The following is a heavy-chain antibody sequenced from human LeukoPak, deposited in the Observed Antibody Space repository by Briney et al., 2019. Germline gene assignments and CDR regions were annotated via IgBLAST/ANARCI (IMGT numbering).Heavy chain of an antibody. CDR1: GGSISSYY. Sequence: SETLSLTCTVSGGSISSYYWSWIRQPPGKGLEWIGYIYFIGSTNYNPSLKSRVSISGDTSKNRVSLKLSSVTAADTAVYYCARHGLYYYDSSGLDYWGQGTLVTVSS. CDR2: IYFIGST. CDR3: ARHGLYYYDSSGLDY. D-gene: IGHD3-22*01. J-gene: IGHJ4*02. V-gene: IGHV4-59*01.